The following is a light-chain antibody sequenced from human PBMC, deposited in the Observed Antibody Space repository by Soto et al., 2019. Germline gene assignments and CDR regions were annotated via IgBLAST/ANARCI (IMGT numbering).Light chain of an antibody. Sequence: EIVLTQSPGTLSLPPGETATLSCRASQSLTSSYLAWYQQRPGQAPSLLIYGVSSRATGIPDRFSGSGSGTDFTLTITRLEPEDFAVYYCQHYGYSLWTFGQGTKVEIK. J-gene: IGKJ1*01. CDR2: GVS. CDR3: QHYGYSLWT. V-gene: IGKV3-20*01. CDR1: QSLTSSY.